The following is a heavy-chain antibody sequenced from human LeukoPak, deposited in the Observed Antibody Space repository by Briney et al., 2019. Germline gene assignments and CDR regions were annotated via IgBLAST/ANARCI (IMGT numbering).Heavy chain of an antibody. J-gene: IGHJ6*02. Sequence: SVKVSCKASGGTFSSYAISWVRQAPGQGLEWMGGIIPIFGTANYAQKFQGRVTITADESTSTAYMELSSLRSEDTAVYYCARVALGRRWLQTSYYYGMDVWGQGPRSPSP. CDR1: GGTFSSYA. D-gene: IGHD5-24*01. CDR3: ARVALGRRWLQTSYYYGMDV. CDR2: IIPIFGTA. V-gene: IGHV1-69*13.